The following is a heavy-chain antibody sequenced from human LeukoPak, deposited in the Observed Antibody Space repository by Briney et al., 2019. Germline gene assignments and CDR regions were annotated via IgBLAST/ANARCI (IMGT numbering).Heavy chain of an antibody. V-gene: IGHV3-13*01. D-gene: IGHD2-21*01. Sequence: PGGSLRLSCAVSEVTFNTYDMHWVRQAPGKGLEWVSAISTSGDTFYSVSAEGLFAISREAAKSSLDLQMNSLGAGNTAVYYCATGRTRWSKHPFVYWGQGTLVIVSS. CDR2: ISTSGDT. J-gene: IGHJ4*02. CDR3: ATGRTRWSKHPFVY. CDR1: EVTFNTYD.